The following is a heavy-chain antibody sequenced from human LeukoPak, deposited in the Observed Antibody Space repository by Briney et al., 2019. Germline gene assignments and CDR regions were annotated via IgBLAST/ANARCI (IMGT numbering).Heavy chain of an antibody. CDR2: INPSGGST. D-gene: IGHD6-13*01. J-gene: IGHJ5*02. Sequence: GASVKVSCKASGYTFTSYYMHWVRQAPGQGLEWMGIINPSGGSTSYAQKFQGRVTITTDESTSTAYMELSSLRSEDTAVYYCARDRESGYSSSWYGRTFDPWGQGTLVTVSS. CDR3: ARDRESGYSSSWYGRTFDP. CDR1: GYTFTSYY. V-gene: IGHV1-46*01.